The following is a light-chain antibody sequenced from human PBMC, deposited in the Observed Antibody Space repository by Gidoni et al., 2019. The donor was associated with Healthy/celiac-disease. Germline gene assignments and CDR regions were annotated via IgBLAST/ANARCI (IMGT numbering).Light chain of an antibody. J-gene: IGKJ2*01. CDR3: KQYGSSPPYT. CDR2: GAS. V-gene: IGKV3-20*01. Sequence: EIVLTQSPGTLSLSPGERATLSCRASQSVSSSYLAWYQQNPGQAPRRLIYGASSRATGIPDRFSGSGSGTDFTLTISRLEPEDFAVYYCKQYGSSPPYTFAQGTKLEIK. CDR1: QSVSSSY.